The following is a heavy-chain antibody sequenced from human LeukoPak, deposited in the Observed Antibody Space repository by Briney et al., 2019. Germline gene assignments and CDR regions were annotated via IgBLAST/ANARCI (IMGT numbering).Heavy chain of an antibody. J-gene: IGHJ4*02. CDR1: GFTFSSYW. V-gene: IGHV3-7*05. CDR2: IKKNGSEK. CDR3: ARVAPVAAFVY. D-gene: IGHD4-23*01. Sequence: GGSLRLSCAASGFTFSSYWMSWVRQAPGKGLEWVSNIKKNGSEKYYVDSVKGRFTISRDNAKNSLYLQMNSLRAEDTAVYYCARVAPVAAFVYWGQGTLVTVSS.